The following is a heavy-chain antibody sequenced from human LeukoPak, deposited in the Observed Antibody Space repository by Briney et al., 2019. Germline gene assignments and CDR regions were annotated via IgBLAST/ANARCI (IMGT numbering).Heavy chain of an antibody. CDR1: SGSISSGDYY. Sequence: SETLSLTCTVSSGSISSGDYYWSWIRQPPGKGLEWIGYIYYSGSTYYNPSLKSRVTISVDTSKNQFPLKLSSVTAADTAVYYCASARGYSYGLEDYWGQGTLVTVSS. CDR2: IYYSGST. J-gene: IGHJ4*02. D-gene: IGHD5-18*01. CDR3: ASARGYSYGLEDY. V-gene: IGHV4-30-4*01.